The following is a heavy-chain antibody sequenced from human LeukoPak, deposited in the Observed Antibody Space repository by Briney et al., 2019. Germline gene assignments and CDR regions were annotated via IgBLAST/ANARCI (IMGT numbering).Heavy chain of an antibody. CDR2: IYYSGST. V-gene: IGHV4-31*03. Sequence: SETLSLTCTVSGGSISSGGYYWSWIRQHPGKGLEWIGYIYYSGSTYYNPSLKSRVTISVDTSKNQSSLKLSSVTAADTAVYYCARGNYDSSGYYYAHAFEIWGQGTMVTVSS. J-gene: IGHJ3*02. CDR1: GGSISSGGYY. D-gene: IGHD3-22*01. CDR3: ARGNYDSSGYYYAHAFEI.